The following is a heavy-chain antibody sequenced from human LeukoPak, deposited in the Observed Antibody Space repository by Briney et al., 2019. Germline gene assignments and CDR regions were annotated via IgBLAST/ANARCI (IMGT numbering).Heavy chain of an antibody. J-gene: IGHJ6*02. CDR1: GGSISSGGYF. Sequence: SETLSLTRTVSGGSISSGGYFWSWIRQHPGKGLEYIGYISYTGNTYYNPSLKSRVTISLDTSKNQFSLRLSSVTAADTAVYYCGRALYGSGTRRIMDVWGQGTTVTVSS. D-gene: IGHD3-10*01. CDR3: GRALYGSGTRRIMDV. CDR2: ISYTGNT. V-gene: IGHV4-31*03.